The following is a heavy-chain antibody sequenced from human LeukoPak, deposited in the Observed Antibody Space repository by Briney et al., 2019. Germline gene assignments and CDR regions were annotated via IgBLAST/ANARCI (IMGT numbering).Heavy chain of an antibody. CDR1: GGTFSSYA. J-gene: IGHJ4*02. CDR3: ASALDIVATPQWGFDY. D-gene: IGHD5-12*01. Sequence: SEKVSCKASGGTFSSYAISWVRQAPGQGLEWMGGIIPIFGTANYAQKFQGRVTITADESTSTAYMELSSLRSEDTAVYYCASALDIVATPQWGFDYWGQGTLVTVSS. V-gene: IGHV1-69*13. CDR2: IIPIFGTA.